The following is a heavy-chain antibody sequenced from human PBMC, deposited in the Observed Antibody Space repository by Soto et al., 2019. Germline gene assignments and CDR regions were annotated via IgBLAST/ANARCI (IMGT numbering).Heavy chain of an antibody. CDR3: AKDSGGYCSGGSCYSFAFDI. Sequence: GVSLRLSCAASGFTFSSYAMSWVRQAPGKGLEWVSAISGSGGSTYYADSVKGRFTISRDNSKNTLYLQMNSLRAEDTAVYYCAKDSGGYCSGGSCYSFAFDIWGQGTMVTVSS. CDR2: ISGSGGST. V-gene: IGHV3-23*01. CDR1: GFTFSSYA. J-gene: IGHJ3*02. D-gene: IGHD2-15*01.